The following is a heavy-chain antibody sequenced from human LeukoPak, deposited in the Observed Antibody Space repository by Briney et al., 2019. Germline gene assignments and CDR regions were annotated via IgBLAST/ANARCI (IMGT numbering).Heavy chain of an antibody. CDR1: GVSISSYY. D-gene: IGHD1-26*01. V-gene: IGHV4-59*01. Sequence: SETLSLTCSVSGVSISSYYWSWIRQPPGKGPEWIGYIYYSGTSKYNPSLKSRVTISVDTSKNQFSLKLTSVTAADTAVYYCVRSGGSYSPVDYWGQGTLVTVSS. J-gene: IGHJ4*02. CDR2: IYYSGTS. CDR3: VRSGGSYSPVDY.